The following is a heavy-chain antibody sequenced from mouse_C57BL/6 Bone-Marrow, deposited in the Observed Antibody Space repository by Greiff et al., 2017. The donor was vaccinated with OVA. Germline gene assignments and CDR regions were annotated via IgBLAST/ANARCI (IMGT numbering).Heavy chain of an antibody. CDR1: GYTFTSYW. J-gene: IGHJ4*01. CDR3: ARCDYIYYAMDY. CDR2: LDPSDSYT. Sequence: QVQLQQPGAELVMPGASVKLSCKASGYTFTSYWMHWVKQRPGQGLEWIGELDPSDSYTNYNQKFKGKSTLTVDKSSSTAYMQLSSLTSEDSAVYYCARCDYIYYAMDYWGQGTSVTVSS. V-gene: IGHV1-69*01. D-gene: IGHD2-4*01.